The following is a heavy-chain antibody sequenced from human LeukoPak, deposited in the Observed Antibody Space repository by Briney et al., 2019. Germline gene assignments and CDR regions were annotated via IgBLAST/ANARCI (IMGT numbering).Heavy chain of an antibody. J-gene: IGHJ4*02. V-gene: IGHV4-34*01. CDR1: GGSFSGYY. Sequence: SETLSLTCAVYGGSFSGYYWSWIRQPPGKGLEWIGSIYYSGSTYYNPSLKSRVTISVDTSKNQFSLKLSSVTAADTAVYYCARQGDIVATTKDRFYFDYWGQGTLVTVSS. CDR3: ARQGDIVATTKDRFYFDY. CDR2: IYYSGST. D-gene: IGHD5-12*01.